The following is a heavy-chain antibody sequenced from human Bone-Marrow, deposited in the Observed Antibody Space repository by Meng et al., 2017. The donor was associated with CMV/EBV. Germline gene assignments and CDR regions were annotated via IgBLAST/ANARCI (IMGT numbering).Heavy chain of an antibody. J-gene: IGHJ6*02. CDR3: AKLVTLDAMDV. V-gene: IGHV4-39*07. CDR2: IHHNGYT. Sequence: SETLSLTCTASGGSVTSTSYYWGWIRQPPGKGLEWIGEIHHNGYTNYSPSLRSRLTISVDKSKNHFSLKLRSATAADTAVYFFAKLVTLDAMDVWGQGTTVTVSS. CDR1: GGSVTSTSYY. D-gene: IGHD4-11*01.